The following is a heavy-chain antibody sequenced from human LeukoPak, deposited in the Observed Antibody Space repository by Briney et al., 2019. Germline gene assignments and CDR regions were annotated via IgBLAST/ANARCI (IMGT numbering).Heavy chain of an antibody. Sequence: INPNSGGTNYAQKFQGRVTMTRDTSISTAYMELSRLRSDDTAVYYCARVPAFGGWYVDFDYWGQGTLVTVSS. CDR3: ARVPAFGGWYVDFDY. CDR2: INPNSGGT. J-gene: IGHJ4*02. V-gene: IGHV1-2*02. D-gene: IGHD6-19*01.